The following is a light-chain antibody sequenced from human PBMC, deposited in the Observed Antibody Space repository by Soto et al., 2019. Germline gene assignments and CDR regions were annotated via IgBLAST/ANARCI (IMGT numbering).Light chain of an antibody. CDR1: SSDIGSYNY. Sequence: QSALTQPPSASGSPGQSVAISCTGTSSDIGSYNYVSWYQQHPGEVPKLIISEVTKRPSGVPDRFSGSKSGNTASLTISGLQVDDEADYYCASFAASPVFGGGTKLTVL. CDR2: EVT. CDR3: ASFAASPV. V-gene: IGLV2-8*01. J-gene: IGLJ3*02.